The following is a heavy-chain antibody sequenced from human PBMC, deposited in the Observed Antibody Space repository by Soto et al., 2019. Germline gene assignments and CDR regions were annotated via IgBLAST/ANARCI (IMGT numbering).Heavy chain of an antibody. CDR1: GFTFSSYG. Sequence: GGSLRLSCAASGFTFSSYGMHWVRQAPGKGLEWVAVIWYDGSNKYYADSVKGRFTISRDNSKNTLYLQMNSLRAEDTAVYYCAREESTMVRGLNYYYYGMDVWGQGTTVTVSS. J-gene: IGHJ6*02. CDR2: IWYDGSNK. CDR3: AREESTMVRGLNYYYYGMDV. V-gene: IGHV3-33*01. D-gene: IGHD3-10*01.